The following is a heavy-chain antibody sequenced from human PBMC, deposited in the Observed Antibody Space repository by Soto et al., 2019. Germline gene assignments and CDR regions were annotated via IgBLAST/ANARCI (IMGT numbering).Heavy chain of an antibody. CDR1: GYTFTGYY. CDR2: INPNSGGT. J-gene: IGHJ6*02. CDR3: ARDRLRSDFWSGYSSYGMDV. Sequence: QVQLVQSGAEVKKPGASVKVSCKASGYTFTGYYMHWVRQAPGQGLEWMGWINPNSGGTNYAQKFQGWVTMTRDTSISTAYMELSRLRSDDTAVYYCARDRLRSDFWSGYSSYGMDVWGQGTTVTVSS. D-gene: IGHD3-3*01. V-gene: IGHV1-2*04.